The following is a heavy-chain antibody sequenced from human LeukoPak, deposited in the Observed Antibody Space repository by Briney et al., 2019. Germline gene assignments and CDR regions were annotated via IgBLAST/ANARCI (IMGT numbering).Heavy chain of an antibody. CDR1: GFTFSSYW. J-gene: IGHJ3*02. V-gene: IGHV3-7*04. Sequence: GSLRLSCAASGFTFSSYWMSWVRQAPGKGLEWVANIKQDGSEKYYVDSVKGRFTISRDNAKNSLYLQMNSLRAEDTAVYYCARDISGSYSSDAFDIWGQGTMVTVSS. CDR3: ARDISGSYSSDAFDI. D-gene: IGHD1-26*01. CDR2: IKQDGSEK.